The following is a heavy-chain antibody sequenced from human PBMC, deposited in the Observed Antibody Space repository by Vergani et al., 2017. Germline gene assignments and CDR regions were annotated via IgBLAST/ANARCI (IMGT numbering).Heavy chain of an antibody. CDR1: GGFISSGDHC. Sequence: QVQLQESGPGLVKPSQTLSLTCTVSGGFISSGDHCWTWIRQRPGKGLGWIGYIFYSGTTYDNPSLRSRLTISVDTSQNQFSLKLRSVTAADTAVYYCARVDTQVPATSHFYYMDVWGKGTTVVVSS. CDR2: IFYSGTT. D-gene: IGHD6-25*01. V-gene: IGHV4-31*03. J-gene: IGHJ6*03. CDR3: ARVDTQVPATSHFYYMDV.